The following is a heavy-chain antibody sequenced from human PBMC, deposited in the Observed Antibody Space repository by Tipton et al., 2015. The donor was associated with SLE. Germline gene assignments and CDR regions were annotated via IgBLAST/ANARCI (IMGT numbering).Heavy chain of an antibody. D-gene: IGHD2-21*02. Sequence: QVQLVQSGAEVKKPGASVRVSCKSSGYTFTGYFIHWVRQAPGQGLEWMGWINPNSGGTYYAQNFQGRVTMTRDTSINTAYIELSRLTSDDTAVYYCARAYGDNWYFDLWGRGTLVSVSS. V-gene: IGHV1-2*02. CDR2: INPNSGGT. J-gene: IGHJ2*01. CDR3: ARAYGDNWYFDL. CDR1: GYTFTGYF.